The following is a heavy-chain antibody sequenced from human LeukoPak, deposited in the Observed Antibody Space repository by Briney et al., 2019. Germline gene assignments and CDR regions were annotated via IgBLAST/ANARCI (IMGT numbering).Heavy chain of an antibody. CDR2: ISYDGSNK. Sequence: GGSLRLSCAASGFSFSSYVMHWVRQAPGKGLEWVAVISYDGSNKYYADSVKGRFTISRDNSKNTLYLQMNSLRAEDTALYYCTRTRGCSSTSCYADYWGQGTLVTVSS. V-gene: IGHV3-30-3*01. CDR3: TRTRGCSSTSCYADY. J-gene: IGHJ4*02. D-gene: IGHD2-2*01. CDR1: GFSFSSYV.